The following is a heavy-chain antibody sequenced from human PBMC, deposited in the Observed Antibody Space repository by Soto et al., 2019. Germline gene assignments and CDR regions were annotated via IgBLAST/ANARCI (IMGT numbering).Heavy chain of an antibody. D-gene: IGHD3-22*01. Sequence: GGSLRLSCAAAGFTFSSNAMSWVRQAPGKGLEWVSAISGSCGSTYYADSVKGRFTISRDNSKNTLYLQMKSLRADDTAVYYCAKEGITMIVVVIYFDYWGQGTLVTVSS. V-gene: IGHV3-23*01. CDR1: GFTFSSNA. J-gene: IGHJ4*02. CDR3: AKEGITMIVVVIYFDY. CDR2: ISGSCGST.